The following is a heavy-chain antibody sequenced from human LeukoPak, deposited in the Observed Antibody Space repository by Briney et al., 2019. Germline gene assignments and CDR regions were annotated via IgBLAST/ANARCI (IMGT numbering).Heavy chain of an antibody. CDR1: GFTFSNSW. J-gene: IGHJ6*04. CDR2: IKQDGGEK. D-gene: IGHD3-10*02. CDR3: AELGITMIGGV. Sequence: GGSLRLSCVASGFTFSNSWMSWVRQAPGKGLEWVANIKQDGGEKYYVGSVKGRFTISRDNAKNSVYLQMNSLRAEDTAVYYCAELGITMIGGVWGKGTTVTISS. V-gene: IGHV3-7*01.